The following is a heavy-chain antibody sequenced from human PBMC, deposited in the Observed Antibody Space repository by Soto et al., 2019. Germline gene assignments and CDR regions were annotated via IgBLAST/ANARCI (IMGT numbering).Heavy chain of an antibody. Sequence: GASVKVSCKPSGYTFNTYYLHWLRQAPGQALEWMGVIHPSGGGTTYAQKFLGRVTVTRDTSTTTVFMELSSLRSDDTAVYYCARDARGDEAPMGYWGQGTLVTVSS. V-gene: IGHV1-46*02. CDR1: GYTFNTYY. CDR3: ARDARGDEAPMGY. CDR2: IHPSGGGT. D-gene: IGHD2-8*01. J-gene: IGHJ4*02.